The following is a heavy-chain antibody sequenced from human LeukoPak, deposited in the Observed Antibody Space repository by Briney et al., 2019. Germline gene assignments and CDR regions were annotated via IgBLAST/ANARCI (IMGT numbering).Heavy chain of an antibody. D-gene: IGHD5-12*01. CDR1: GGSISSGGYY. CDR2: IYYSGST. J-gene: IGHJ6*02. CDR3: AKGGGYDYYYYGMDV. V-gene: IGHV4-31*03. Sequence: SKTLSLTCTVSGGSISSGGYYWSWIRQHPGKGLEWIGYIYYSGSTYYHPSLKSRVTISVDTSKNQFSLKLSSVTAADTAVYYCAKGGGYDYYYYGMDVWGQGTTVTVSS.